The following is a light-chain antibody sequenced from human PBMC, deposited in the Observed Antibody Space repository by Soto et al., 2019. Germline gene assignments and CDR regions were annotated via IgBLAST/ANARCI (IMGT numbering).Light chain of an antibody. J-gene: IGKJ2*01. CDR1: QSVSSN. CDR3: QQYNDWPPKQYT. V-gene: IGKV3-15*01. Sequence: DIVMTQSPDSLAVSLGERATINCRASQSVSSNLAWYQQKPGQAPRLLIYGTSTRATGIPDRFSGSGSGTEFTLTISSLQSEDFAVYYCQQYNDWPPKQYTFGQGTKLEIK. CDR2: GTS.